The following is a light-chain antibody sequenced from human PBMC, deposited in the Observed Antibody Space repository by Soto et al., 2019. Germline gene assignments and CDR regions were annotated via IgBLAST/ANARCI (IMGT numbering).Light chain of an antibody. Sequence: EIVLTQSPLSLPVTPGEPASISCRSSQSLLHSNGYNYVDWYLQKPGQSPKLLTYLVSNRASGVPDRFSGSGSGTDFTLKISRVEAEDVGLYYCMQALQPPLTFGQGTRLEIK. J-gene: IGKJ5*01. CDR1: QSLLHSNGYNY. CDR2: LVS. V-gene: IGKV2-28*01. CDR3: MQALQPPLT.